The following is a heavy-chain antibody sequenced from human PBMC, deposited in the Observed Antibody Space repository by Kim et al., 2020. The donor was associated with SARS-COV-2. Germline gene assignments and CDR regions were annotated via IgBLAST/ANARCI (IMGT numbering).Heavy chain of an antibody. Sequence: GGSLRLSCAASGFTFSSYEMNWVRQAPGKGLEWVSYISSSGSTIYYADSVKGRFTISRDNAKNSLYLQMNSLRAEDTAVYYCAREGPRGGYHFDYWGQGTLVTVSS. D-gene: IGHD3-10*01. V-gene: IGHV3-48*03. J-gene: IGHJ4*02. CDR3: AREGPRGGYHFDY. CDR2: ISSSGSTI. CDR1: GFTFSSYE.